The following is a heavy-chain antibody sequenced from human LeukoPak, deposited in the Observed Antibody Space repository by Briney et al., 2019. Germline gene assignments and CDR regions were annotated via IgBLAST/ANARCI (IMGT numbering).Heavy chain of an antibody. CDR1: GDSVSSNTAA. Sequence: SQTLSLTCAISGDSVSSNTAAWNWIRQSPSRGLEWLGRTYYRSKFYNQYAISVERRITINRDTSKNQFSLQLNSVTPEDTAVYYCARDPELGTTWSIFDCWGQGTLVTVSS. V-gene: IGHV6-1*01. J-gene: IGHJ4*02. CDR2: TYYRSKFYN. D-gene: IGHD1-14*01. CDR3: ARDPELGTTWSIFDC.